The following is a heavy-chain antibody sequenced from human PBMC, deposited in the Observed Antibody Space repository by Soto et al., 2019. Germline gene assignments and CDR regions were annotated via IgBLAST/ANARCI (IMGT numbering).Heavy chain of an antibody. V-gene: IGHV3-11*01. J-gene: IGHJ6*02. D-gene: IGHD5-18*01. Sequence: QVQLVESGGGLVKPGGSLRLSCAASGFTFSDYYMTWIRQAPGKGLEWVSYISTSGSTIYYADSVKGRFTISRDNAKNSLYLQMNSLRAEYTAVYYCAREPVDTPMVTDYYYYGMDVWGQGTTVTVSS. CDR1: GFTFSDYY. CDR2: ISTSGSTI. CDR3: AREPVDTPMVTDYYYYGMDV.